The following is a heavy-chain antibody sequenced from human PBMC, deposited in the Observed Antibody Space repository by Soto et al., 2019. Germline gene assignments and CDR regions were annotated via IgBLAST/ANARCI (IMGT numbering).Heavy chain of an antibody. CDR3: SRDFGGGQEVAGMGFDY. J-gene: IGHJ4*03. D-gene: IGHD6-19*01. CDR2: ISSRGSSI. CDR1: GVTLYRYS. V-gene: IGHV3-21*04. Sequence: ISCSSSGVTLYRYSMNWVRQATRKGLERVSSISSRGSSIYNADSLKGRFTISRDIAKNSLYLQMNSLRAEDTAIYYGSRDFGGGQEVAGMGFDYWGQGTRVTVSA.